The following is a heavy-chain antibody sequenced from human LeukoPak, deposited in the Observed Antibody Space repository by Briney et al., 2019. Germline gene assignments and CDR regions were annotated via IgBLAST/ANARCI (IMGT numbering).Heavy chain of an antibody. J-gene: IGHJ4*02. CDR2: ISYDGSKK. CDR3: ARGLFTGGTYFGY. CDR1: GFTFSTYT. Sequence: PGGSLRLSCAASGFTFSTYTMHWVRQAPGKGLEWGAVISYDGSKKYYVDSVKGRFSISRDNSKNPLYLQMNSLRAEDTAVYYCARGLFTGGTYFGYRGQGTLVTVSS. V-gene: IGHV3-30-3*01. D-gene: IGHD2-8*02.